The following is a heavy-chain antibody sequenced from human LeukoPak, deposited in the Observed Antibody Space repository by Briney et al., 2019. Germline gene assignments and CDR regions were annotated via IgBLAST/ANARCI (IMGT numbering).Heavy chain of an antibody. Sequence: SVKVSCKASGGTFNRYTISWVRQAPGQGLEWMGGISPIFGTPNYAERFQGRVTITADESTSTVYMELSSLTSDDTAVYYCASDPGNSPSYYYYYMDVWGEGTTVTVSS. D-gene: IGHD4-23*01. CDR2: ISPIFGTP. J-gene: IGHJ6*03. CDR3: ASDPGNSPSYYYYYMDV. V-gene: IGHV1-69*13. CDR1: GGTFNRYT.